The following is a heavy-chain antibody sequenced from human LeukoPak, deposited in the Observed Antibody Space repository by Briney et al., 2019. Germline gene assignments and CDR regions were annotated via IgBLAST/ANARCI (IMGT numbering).Heavy chain of an antibody. Sequence: GGSLRLSCAASGFTVSSYWMHWVRQAPGKGLVWVSRINSDGSSTSYADSVKGRFTISRDNAKNTLYLQMNSLRAEDTAVYYCARTPCSGGSCYDSAVDYWGQGTLVTVSS. CDR1: GFTVSSYW. CDR3: ARTPCSGGSCYDSAVDY. D-gene: IGHD2-15*01. V-gene: IGHV3-74*01. CDR2: INSDGSST. J-gene: IGHJ4*02.